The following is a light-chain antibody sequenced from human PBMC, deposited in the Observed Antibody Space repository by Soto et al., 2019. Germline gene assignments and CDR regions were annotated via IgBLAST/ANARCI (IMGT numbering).Light chain of an antibody. V-gene: IGLV1-47*03. CDR2: RNN. J-gene: IGLJ1*01. CDR3: AAWDDSLSGNV. CDR1: SSNIGSNY. Sequence: QSVLTQPPSASGTPGQRVTFSCSGSSSNIGSNYVYWYQQFPGTAPKLLIYRNNQRPSGVPDRFSGSKSGTSASLAISGLWSEDEADYYCAAWDDSLSGNVFGVGTKLTVL.